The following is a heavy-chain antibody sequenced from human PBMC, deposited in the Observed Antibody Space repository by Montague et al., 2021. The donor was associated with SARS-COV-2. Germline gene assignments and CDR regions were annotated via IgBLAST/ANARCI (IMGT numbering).Heavy chain of an antibody. Sequence: SLKLSCAASGFTVSTNYMSWVRQAQGKGLEWIPVIYSGGNAYNEDSVKGRLTISKDNSKKTLYLQMNSLRAEDTAVYYCARGGGLRNYGMDVWGQGTTVTVSS. CDR1: GFTVSTNY. D-gene: IGHD5-12*01. V-gene: IGHV3-53*01. CDR3: ARGGGLRNYGMDV. J-gene: IGHJ6*02. CDR2: IYSGGNA.